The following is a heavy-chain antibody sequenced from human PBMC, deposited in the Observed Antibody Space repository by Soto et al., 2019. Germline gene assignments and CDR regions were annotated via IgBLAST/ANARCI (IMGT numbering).Heavy chain of an antibody. Sequence: PSETLSLTCAVSGGSISSGGYSWSWIRQPPGKGLEWIGYIYHSGSTYYNPSLKSRVTISVDRSRNQFSLKLSSVTAADTAVYYCARYSPPKKSYDSNPEWFDPWGRGTQVTVSS. J-gene: IGHJ5*02. V-gene: IGHV4-30-2*01. CDR1: GGSISSGGYS. D-gene: IGHD3-22*01. CDR3: ARYSPPKKSYDSNPEWFDP. CDR2: IYHSGST.